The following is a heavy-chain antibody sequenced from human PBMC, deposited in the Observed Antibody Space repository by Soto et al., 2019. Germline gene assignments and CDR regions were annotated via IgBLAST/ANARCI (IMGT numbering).Heavy chain of an antibody. CDR1: GGSISSSSYY. CDR3: SRQGTYSSSSDYGMDV. Sequence: SETLSLTCTVSGGSISSSSYYWGWIRQPPGKGLEWIGSIYYSGSTYYNPSLKSRVTISVDTSKNQFSLKLRSVTAADTAEYYCSRQGTYSSSSDYGMDVWGQGTTVTVSS. CDR2: IYYSGST. J-gene: IGHJ6*02. V-gene: IGHV4-39*01. D-gene: IGHD6-6*01.